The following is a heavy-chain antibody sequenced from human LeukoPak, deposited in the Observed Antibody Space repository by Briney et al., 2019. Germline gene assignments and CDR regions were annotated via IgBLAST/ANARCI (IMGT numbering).Heavy chain of an antibody. CDR1: GFTFSSYA. D-gene: IGHD3-10*01. V-gene: IGHV3-66*01. CDR3: ASLGTSWAHGSGSSYY. CDR2: IYSGGST. Sequence: QPGGSLRLSCAASGFTFSSYAMSWVRQAPGKGLEWVSLIYSGGSTYYADSVKGRFTISRDNSKNTLYLQMNSLRAEDTAVYYCASLGTSWAHGSGSSYYWGQGTLVTVSS. J-gene: IGHJ4*02.